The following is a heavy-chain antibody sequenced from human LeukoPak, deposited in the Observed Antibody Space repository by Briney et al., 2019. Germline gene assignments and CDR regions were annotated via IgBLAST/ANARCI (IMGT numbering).Heavy chain of an antibody. J-gene: IGHJ5*02. V-gene: IGHV1-69*05. CDR1: GYTFTSYD. CDR2: IMPLFGTA. D-gene: IGHD4-17*01. CDR3: ARDVHGDYGSGWFDP. Sequence: SVKVSCKASGYTFTSYDINWVRQATGQGLEWLGGIMPLFGTAGYAQKFQGRVTITKDESTRTVYLELTSLTSDDTAVYYCARDVHGDYGSGWFDPWGQGTLVSVSS.